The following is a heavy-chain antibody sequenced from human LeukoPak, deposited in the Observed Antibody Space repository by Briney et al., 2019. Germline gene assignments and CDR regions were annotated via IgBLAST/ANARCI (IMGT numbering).Heavy chain of an antibody. CDR2: IYYSGRT. Sequence: SETPSLTCSVSGGSISSYYWSWIRQPPGKGLEWIGYIYYSGRTSYNPSLKSRVTLSVDTSKNQFSLRLSSVTAADTAVYYCARQTGSGLFILPGGQGTLVTVSS. V-gene: IGHV4-59*08. J-gene: IGHJ4*02. CDR3: ARQTGSGLFILP. D-gene: IGHD3/OR15-3a*01. CDR1: GGSISSYY.